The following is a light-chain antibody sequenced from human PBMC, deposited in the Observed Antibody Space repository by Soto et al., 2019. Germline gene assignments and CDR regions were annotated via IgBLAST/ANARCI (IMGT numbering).Light chain of an antibody. Sequence: AIRMTQSPSSFSASTGDRVTITCRASQGISSYLAWYQQKPGKAPKLLIYAASTLQSGVPSRFSGSGSGTDFTLTISCLQSEDFATYYCQRYYSYLWTFGQGTKVEIK. CDR2: AAS. CDR3: QRYYSYLWT. V-gene: IGKV1-8*01. J-gene: IGKJ1*01. CDR1: QGISSY.